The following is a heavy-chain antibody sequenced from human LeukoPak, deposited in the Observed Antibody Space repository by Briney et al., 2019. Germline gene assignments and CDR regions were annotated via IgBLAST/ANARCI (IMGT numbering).Heavy chain of an antibody. CDR3: TRHTRVPDN. CDR1: GVSITANY. D-gene: IGHD3-10*01. CDR2: VFSNGDS. J-gene: IGHJ4*01. Sequence: SETLSLTCTVSGVSITANYWSWIRQPPGKGLELIGYVFSNGDSNYNPSLKSRVSISIDTSKNQLSLRLTSVTAADTAVYYCTRHTRVPDNWGHGTLVTVSS. V-gene: IGHV4-59*08.